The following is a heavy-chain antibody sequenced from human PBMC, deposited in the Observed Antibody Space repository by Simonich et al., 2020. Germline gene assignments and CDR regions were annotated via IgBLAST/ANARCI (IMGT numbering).Heavy chain of an antibody. Sequence: EVQLVESGGGLVQPGRSLRLSCAASGFTFDDYAMHWVRQAPGKGLEGVSGNSWNSGSIGYADSVKGRFTISRDNAKNSLYLQMNSLRAEDTALYYCAKDVAAAGTEYFQHWGQGTLVTVSS. J-gene: IGHJ1*01. CDR3: AKDVAAAGTEYFQH. CDR1: GFTFDDYA. D-gene: IGHD6-13*01. CDR2: NSWNSGSI. V-gene: IGHV3-9*01.